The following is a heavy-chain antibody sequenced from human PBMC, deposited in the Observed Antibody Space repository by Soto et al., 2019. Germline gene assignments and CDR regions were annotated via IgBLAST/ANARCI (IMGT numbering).Heavy chain of an antibody. V-gene: IGHV3-21*01. CDR1: GFTFSSYS. D-gene: IGHD3-9*01. CDR2: ISSSSSYI. CDR3: ARELRYFDWPPNPPDY. J-gene: IGHJ4*02. Sequence: EVQLVESGGGLVKPGGSLRLSCAASGFTFSSYSMNWVRQAPGKGLEWVSSISSSSSYIYYADSVKGRFTISRDNAKNSLYLQMNSVRAEDTAVYYCARELRYFDWPPNPPDYWGQGTLVTVSS.